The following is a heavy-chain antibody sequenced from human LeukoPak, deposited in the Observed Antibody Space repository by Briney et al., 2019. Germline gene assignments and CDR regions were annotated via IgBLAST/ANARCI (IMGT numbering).Heavy chain of an antibody. V-gene: IGHV5-51*01. J-gene: IGHJ4*02. D-gene: IGHD3-10*01. CDR1: GFRFTSYW. CDR3: ATSEYFGPGSYFDS. Sequence: GESLQIPRKGSGFRFTSYWIGWVRQMPGKGLEWMGLIYPGDSDTRYSPSFQGQVTISADKSASTAFLQWRSLKASDTAMYFCATSEYFGPGSYFDSWGQGNLVLVSS. CDR2: IYPGDSDT.